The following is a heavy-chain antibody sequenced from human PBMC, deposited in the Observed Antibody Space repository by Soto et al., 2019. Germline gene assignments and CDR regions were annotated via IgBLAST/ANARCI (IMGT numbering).Heavy chain of an antibody. CDR2: IYYSGST. V-gene: IGHV4-59*01. CDR1: GGSINSNF. J-gene: IGHJ4*02. Sequence: QVQLQESGPGLVKPSETLSLTCTVSGGSINSNFWTWMRQPPGKGLEWIGYIYYSGSTNYNPSLKSRVSISVDTSKNQFSLKLTSVTAADTAVYYCATHQQLFSYFDYWGQGTLVTVSS. D-gene: IGHD2-2*01. CDR3: ATHQQLFSYFDY.